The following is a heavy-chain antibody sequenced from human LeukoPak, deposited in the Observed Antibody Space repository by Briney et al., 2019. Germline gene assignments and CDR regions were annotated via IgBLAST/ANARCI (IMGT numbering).Heavy chain of an antibody. J-gene: IGHJ4*02. CDR3: ARGYGSSGYYYPRY. CDR1: GFTFSTYS. CDR2: ISGSSSTR. V-gene: IGHV3-48*01. D-gene: IGHD3-22*01. Sequence: GGSLRLSCAASGFTFSTYSMNWVRQPPGKRLECVSYISGSSSTRYYADSVKGRFTISRDNAKNSLYLQMNSLRAEDTAVYYCARGYGSSGYYYPRYWGQGTLVTVSS.